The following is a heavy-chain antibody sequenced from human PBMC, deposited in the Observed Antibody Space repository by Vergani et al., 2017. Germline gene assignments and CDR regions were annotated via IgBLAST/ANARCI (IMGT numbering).Heavy chain of an antibody. CDR2: ISSSSSYI. CDR3: ARDPQAYCGGDCYSEGYYFDY. V-gene: IGHV3-21*01. Sequence: EVQLVESGGGLVKPGGSLRLSCAASGFTFSSYSMNWVRQAPGKGLEWVSSISSSSSYIYYADSVKGRFTISRDNAKNSLYLQMNSLRAEDTAVYYWARDPQAYCGGDCYSEGYYFDYWGQGTLVTVSS. CDR1: GFTFSSYS. J-gene: IGHJ4*02. D-gene: IGHD2-21*02.